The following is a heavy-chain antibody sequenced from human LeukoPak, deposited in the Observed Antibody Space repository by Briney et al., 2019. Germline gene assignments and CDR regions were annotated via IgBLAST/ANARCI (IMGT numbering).Heavy chain of an antibody. CDR3: ARSTHRPYYDFWSGPHYYYGMDV. V-gene: IGHV3-53*01. CDR2: IYSGGST. CDR1: GFTVSSNY. D-gene: IGHD3-3*01. J-gene: IGHJ6*02. Sequence: QAGGSLRLSCAASGFTVSSNYMSWVRQAPGKGLEWVSVIYSGGSTYYADSVKGRFTISRDNSKNTLYLQMNSLRAEDTAVYYCARSTHRPYYDFWSGPHYYYGMDVWGQGTTVTVSS.